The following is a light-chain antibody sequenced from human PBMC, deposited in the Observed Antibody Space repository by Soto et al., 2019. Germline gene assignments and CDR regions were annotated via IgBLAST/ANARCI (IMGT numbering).Light chain of an antibody. V-gene: IGLV2-14*03. CDR3: SSFTSSSTQV. CDR2: EVY. J-gene: IGLJ3*02. CDR1: SSDIGGYNY. Sequence: QPVLTQPASVSGALGQSITISCTGTSSDIGGYNYVSWYQQHPGKVPKLIIYEVYNRPSGVSNRFSGSKSANTASLTISGLQADDEADYYCSSFTSSSTQVFGGGTKLTVL.